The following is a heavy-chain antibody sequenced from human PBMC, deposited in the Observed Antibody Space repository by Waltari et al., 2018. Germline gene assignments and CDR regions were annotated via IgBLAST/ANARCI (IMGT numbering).Heavy chain of an antibody. CDR1: GFTFSSYG. CDR3: AKDGGATGGYYYYYMDV. D-gene: IGHD1-26*01. Sequence: QVQLVESGGGVVQPGRSLRLSCAASGFTFSSYGMPWVRPAPGKGLEWVAVISYDGSNKYYADSVKGRFTISRDNSKNTLYLQMNSLRAEAPAVYYCAKDGGATGGYYYYYMDVWGKGTTVTVSS. V-gene: IGHV3-30*18. J-gene: IGHJ6*03. CDR2: ISYDGSNK.